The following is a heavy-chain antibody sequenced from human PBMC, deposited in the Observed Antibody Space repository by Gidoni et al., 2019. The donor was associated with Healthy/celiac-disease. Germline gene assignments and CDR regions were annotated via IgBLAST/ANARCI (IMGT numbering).Heavy chain of an antibody. CDR2: IKQDVSEK. J-gene: IGHJ4*02. CDR3: ARDWEYSYGCDY. V-gene: IGHV3-7*01. D-gene: IGHD5-18*01. CDR1: VFTFSSYW. Sequence: EVQLVESGGGLVQPGGSMRLSCAASVFTFSSYWMSWVRQAPGKGLEWVANIKQDVSEKYYVDSVKGRFTISRDNAKNSLYLQMNSLRAEDTAVYYCARDWEYSYGCDYWGQGTLVTVSS.